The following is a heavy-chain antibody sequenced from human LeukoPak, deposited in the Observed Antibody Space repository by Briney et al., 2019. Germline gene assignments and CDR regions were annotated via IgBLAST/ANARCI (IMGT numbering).Heavy chain of an antibody. CDR2: ISGSSSTM. CDR1: GFTFSRYS. D-gene: IGHD1-26*01. CDR3: ARGSGSSTALDY. Sequence: GGSLRLSCAASGFTFSRYSLNWVRQAPGKGLEWVSYISGSSSTMYYADSVKGRFTISRENAKNSLYLQMNSLRAEDTAVYYCARGSGSSTALDYWGQGTLVTVSS. J-gene: IGHJ4*02. V-gene: IGHV3-48*01.